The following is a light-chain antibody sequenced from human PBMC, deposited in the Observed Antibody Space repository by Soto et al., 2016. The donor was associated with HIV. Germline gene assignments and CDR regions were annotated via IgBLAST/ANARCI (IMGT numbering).Light chain of an antibody. J-gene: IGKJ1*01. V-gene: IGKV1-5*03. CDR1: QTVNTW. Sequence: DIQMTQSPSTLSASVGDRVTITCRASQTVNTWLAWYQQKPGKAPKLLIYKASTLETGAPSRFSGSGSGTEFTLTISSLQPGDFASYYCQQYYSSSWTFGQGTKVEIK. CDR3: QQYYSSSWT. CDR2: KAS.